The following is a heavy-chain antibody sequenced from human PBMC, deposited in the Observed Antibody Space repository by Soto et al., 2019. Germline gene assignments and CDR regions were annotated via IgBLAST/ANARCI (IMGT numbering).Heavy chain of an antibody. J-gene: IGHJ4*02. D-gene: IGHD3-3*01. Sequence: GGSLRLSCAASGFTFSSSAMSWVRQSPGKGLEGVSAISGSGGSTYYADSVKGRFTISRDNSKNTLYLQMNSLRAEDTAVYYCAKGASRTQYYDFWSDLDYFDYWGQGTLVTVSS. CDR3: AKGASRTQYYDFWSDLDYFDY. CDR1: GFTFSSSA. CDR2: ISGSGGST. V-gene: IGHV3-23*01.